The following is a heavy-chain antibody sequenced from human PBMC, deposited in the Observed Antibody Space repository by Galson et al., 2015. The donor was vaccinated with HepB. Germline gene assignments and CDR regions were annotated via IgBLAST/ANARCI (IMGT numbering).Heavy chain of an antibody. CDR2: INPNSGGT. CDR3: ARPPFRSRGADAEYFQH. CDR1: GYTFTGYY. D-gene: IGHD2-2*01. Sequence: SVKVSCKASGYTFTGYYMHWVRQAPGQGLEWMGWINPNSGGTNYAQKFQGRVTMTRDTSISTAYMELSRLRSDDTAVYYCARPPFRSRGADAEYFQHWGQGTLVTVSS. V-gene: IGHV1-2*02. J-gene: IGHJ1*01.